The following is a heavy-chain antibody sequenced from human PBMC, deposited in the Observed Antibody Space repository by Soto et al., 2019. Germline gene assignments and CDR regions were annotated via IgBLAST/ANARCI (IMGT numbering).Heavy chain of an antibody. Sequence: GGSLSISCAAPGFTFSNAWMSWVRPAPGKGLEWVGRIKSKTDGGTTDYAAPVKGRFTISRDDSKNTLYLQMNSLKTEDTAVYYCTTDFYDSSGPTHYYYGMDVWGQGTTVTV. V-gene: IGHV3-15*01. CDR3: TTDFYDSSGPTHYYYGMDV. D-gene: IGHD3-22*01. J-gene: IGHJ6*02. CDR2: IKSKTDGGTT. CDR1: GFTFSNAW.